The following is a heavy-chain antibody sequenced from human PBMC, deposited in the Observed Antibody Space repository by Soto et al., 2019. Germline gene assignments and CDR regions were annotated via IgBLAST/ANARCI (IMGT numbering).Heavy chain of an antibody. CDR2: IWYDGSNK. J-gene: IGHJ6*02. CDR3: ARAPREYYYYYGMDV. V-gene: IGHV3-33*01. CDR1: GFTFSSYG. Sequence: GGSLRLSCAASGFTFSSYGMHWVRQAPGKGLEWVAVIWYDGSNKYYADSVKGRFTISRDNSKNTLYLQMNSLRAEDTAVYYCARAPREYYYYYGMDVWGQGTTVTVSS.